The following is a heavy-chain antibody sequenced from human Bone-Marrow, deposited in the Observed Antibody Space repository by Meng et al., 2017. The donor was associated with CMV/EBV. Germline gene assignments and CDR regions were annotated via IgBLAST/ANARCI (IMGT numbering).Heavy chain of an antibody. CDR3: VKGWQQLGDS. D-gene: IGHD4-23*01. CDR1: GFTFSSYS. Sequence: GGSLRLSCAASGFTFSSYSMSWIPQAPGQGLQWVSSISGSSTVTYYADSVKGRFTISRDNSNKTLHLQMNRLRAEDTAVYYCVKGWQQLGDSWGQGTLGTVSS. V-gene: IGHV3-23*01. J-gene: IGHJ4*02. CDR2: ISGSSTVT.